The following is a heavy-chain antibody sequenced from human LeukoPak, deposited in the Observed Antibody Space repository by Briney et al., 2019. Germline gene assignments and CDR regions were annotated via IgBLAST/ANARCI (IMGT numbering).Heavy chain of an antibody. CDR2: FDPEDGES. Sequence: ASVKVSCKVSGASLSETSIHWVRQAPGQRLEWMGGFDPEDGESIFAQRFQGRFSMTEDTSTDTAYMELRSLRPEDTAVYYCATADKWGALGYLGQGTLVTVSS. CDR3: ATADKWGALGY. CDR1: GASLSETS. D-gene: IGHD1-26*01. J-gene: IGHJ4*02. V-gene: IGHV1-24*01.